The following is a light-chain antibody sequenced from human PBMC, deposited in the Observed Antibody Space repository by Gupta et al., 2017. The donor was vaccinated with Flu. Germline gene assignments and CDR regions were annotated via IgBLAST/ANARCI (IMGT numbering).Light chain of an antibody. CDR2: KAS. V-gene: IGKV2-30*01. J-gene: IGKJ1*01. CDR1: QSLVYSDGDSY. Sequence: DDVMTQSPLSLSVTLGQPASISCRSSQSLVYSDGDSYVSWFHQRPGQSPRRLIYKASNRDSGVPDRISGSGSGTDFTLKISRVEAEDVGDYYCMHSTRWPWTFGQGTKVEIK. CDR3: MHSTRWPWT.